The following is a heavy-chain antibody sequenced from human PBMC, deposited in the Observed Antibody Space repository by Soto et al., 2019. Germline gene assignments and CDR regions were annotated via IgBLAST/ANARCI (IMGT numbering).Heavy chain of an antibody. V-gene: IGHV3-23*01. CDR3: AKDDRFLGRRYFDL. CDR2: LNNDDGHT. CDR1: GFTFINYA. J-gene: IGHJ2*01. D-gene: IGHD3-3*01. Sequence: EMQLLESGGDLVQPGGSLRLSCAASGFTFINYALSWVRQAPGKGLEWVSGLNNDDGHTNYADSVKGRFTISRDNSKHTVYLQMTRLRDEDTAIYYCAKDDRFLGRRYFDLWGRGTQVTVSS.